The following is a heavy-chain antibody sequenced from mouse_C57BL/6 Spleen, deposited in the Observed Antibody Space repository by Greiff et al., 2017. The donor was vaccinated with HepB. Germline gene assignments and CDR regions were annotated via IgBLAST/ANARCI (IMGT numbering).Heavy chain of an antibody. CDR3: ATPHYYGSSFPYFDY. D-gene: IGHD1-1*01. J-gene: IGHJ2*01. Sequence: VHVKQSGPELVKPGASVKISCKASGYSFTDYNMNWVKQSNGKSLEWIGVINPNYGTTSYNQKFKGKATLTVDQSSSTAYMQLNSLTSEDSAVYYCATPHYYGSSFPYFDYWGQGTTLTVSS. CDR2: INPNYGTT. V-gene: IGHV1-39*01. CDR1: GYSFTDYN.